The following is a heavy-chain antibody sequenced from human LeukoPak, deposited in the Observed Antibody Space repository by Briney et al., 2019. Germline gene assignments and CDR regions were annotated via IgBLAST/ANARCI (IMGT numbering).Heavy chain of an antibody. V-gene: IGHV1-69*04. CDR3: ARERDQLRADAFDI. CDR2: IIPIPGIA. CDR1: GGTFSSYA. J-gene: IGHJ3*02. Sequence: GASVKVSCKASGGTFSSYAISWVRQAPGQGLEWMGRIIPIPGIANYAQKFQGRVTITADKSTSTAYMELSSLRSEDTAVYYCARERDQLRADAFDIWGQGTMVTVSS. D-gene: IGHD2-2*01.